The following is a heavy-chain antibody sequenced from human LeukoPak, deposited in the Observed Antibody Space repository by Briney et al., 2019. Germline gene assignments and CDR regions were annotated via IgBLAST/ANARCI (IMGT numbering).Heavy chain of an antibody. Sequence: PGGSLRLSCAASGFTFSSYAMSWVRQAPGKGLEWVSAISGSGGSTYYADSVKGRFTIFRDNSKNTLYLQMNSLRAEDTAVYYCAKPYSSSGGSDYWGQGTLVTVSS. J-gene: IGHJ4*02. V-gene: IGHV3-23*01. D-gene: IGHD6-6*01. CDR2: ISGSGGST. CDR3: AKPYSSSGGSDY. CDR1: GFTFSSYA.